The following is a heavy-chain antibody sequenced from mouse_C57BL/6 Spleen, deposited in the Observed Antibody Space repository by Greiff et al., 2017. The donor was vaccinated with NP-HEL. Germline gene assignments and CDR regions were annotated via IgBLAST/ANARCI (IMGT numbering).Heavy chain of an antibody. CDR2: INPNNGGT. D-gene: IGHD3-3*01. V-gene: IGHV1-26*01. CDR3: ARGGDRGYYYAMDY. CDR1: GYTFTDYY. Sequence: EVQLQQSGPELVKPGASVKISCKASGYTFTDYYMNWVKQSHGKSLEWIGDINPNNGGTSYNQKFKGKATLTVDKSSSTAYMELRSLTSEDSAVYYCARGGDRGYYYAMDYWGQGTSVTVSS. J-gene: IGHJ4*01.